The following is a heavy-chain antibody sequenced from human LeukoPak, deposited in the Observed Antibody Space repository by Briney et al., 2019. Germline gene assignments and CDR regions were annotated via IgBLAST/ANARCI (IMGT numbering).Heavy chain of an antibody. CDR1: GGSFSGYY. V-gene: IGHV4-34*01. CDR2: INHSGST. D-gene: IGHD6-13*01. Sequence: SETLSLTCAVYGGSFSGYYWSWIRRPPGEGLEWIGEINHSGSTNYNPSLKSRVTISVDTSKNQFSLKLSSVTAADTAVYYCARGAKQQLVPRAEYFQHWGQGTLVTVSS. CDR3: ARGAKQQLVPRAEYFQH. J-gene: IGHJ1*01.